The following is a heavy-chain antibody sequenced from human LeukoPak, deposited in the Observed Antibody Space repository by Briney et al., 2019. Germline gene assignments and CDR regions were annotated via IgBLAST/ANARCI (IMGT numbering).Heavy chain of an antibody. CDR3: ARAYGSGSYHNWFDP. J-gene: IGHJ5*02. V-gene: IGHV1-2*02. CDR1: GYTFTGYY. CDR2: INPNSGGT. D-gene: IGHD3-10*01. Sequence: ASAKVSCKASGYTFTGYYMHWVRQAPGQGLEWMGWINPNSGGTNYAQKFQGRVTMTRDTSISTAYMELSRLRSDDTAVYYCARAYGSGSYHNWFDPWGQGTLVTVSS.